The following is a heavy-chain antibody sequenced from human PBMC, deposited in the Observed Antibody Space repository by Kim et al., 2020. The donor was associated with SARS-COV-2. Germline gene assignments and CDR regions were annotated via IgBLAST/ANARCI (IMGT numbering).Heavy chain of an antibody. V-gene: IGHV1-24*01. Sequence: ASVKVSCKVSGYTLTELSMHWVRQAPGKGLEWMGGFDPEDGETIYAQKFQGRVTMTEDTSTDTAYMELSSLRSEDTAVYYCATDRPGDGDYYYGMDVWGQGTTVTVSS. CDR1: GYTLTELS. J-gene: IGHJ6*02. D-gene: IGHD3-10*01. CDR2: FDPEDGET. CDR3: ATDRPGDGDYYYGMDV.